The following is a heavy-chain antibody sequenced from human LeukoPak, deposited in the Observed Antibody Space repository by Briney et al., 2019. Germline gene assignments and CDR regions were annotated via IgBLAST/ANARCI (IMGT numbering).Heavy chain of an antibody. J-gene: IGHJ2*01. CDR2: IWFDGSNK. D-gene: IGHD1-26*01. V-gene: IGHV3-33*01. CDR1: GFTSSSYD. Sequence: GSLRLSCAASGFTSSSYDMHWVRQAPGKGLERVAVIWFDGSNKYYADSVKGRFTISRDNSKNTLYLQMNSLRAEDTAVYYCARPSGSYWYFDLWGRGTLVTVSS. CDR3: ARPSGSYWYFDL.